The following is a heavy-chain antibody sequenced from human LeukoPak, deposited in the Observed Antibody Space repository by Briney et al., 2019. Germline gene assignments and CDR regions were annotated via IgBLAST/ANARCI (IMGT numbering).Heavy chain of an antibody. V-gene: IGHV3-30*04. CDR3: ARGPPPLVKGRNDAFDI. Sequence: GGSLRLSCAASGFSVTSNSMSWVRQAPGKGLEWVAVISYDGSNKYYADSVKGRFTISRDNSKNTLYLQMNSLRAEDTAVYYCARGPPPLVKGRNDAFDIWGQGTMVTVSS. CDR2: ISYDGSNK. CDR1: GFSVTSNS. J-gene: IGHJ3*02. D-gene: IGHD6-13*01.